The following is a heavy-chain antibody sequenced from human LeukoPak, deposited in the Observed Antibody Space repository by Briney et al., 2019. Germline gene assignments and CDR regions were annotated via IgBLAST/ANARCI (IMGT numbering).Heavy chain of an antibody. Sequence: PGGSLRLSCAASGFTFSSYSMNWIRQPPGKGLEWIGYIYYSGSTNYNPSLKSRVTISVDTSKNQFSLKLSSVTAADTAVYYCARWGIQLWPYYYYYGMDVWGQGTTVTVSS. J-gene: IGHJ6*02. D-gene: IGHD5-18*01. CDR3: ARWGIQLWPYYYYYGMDV. CDR1: GFTFSSYS. V-gene: IGHV4-59*01. CDR2: IYYSGST.